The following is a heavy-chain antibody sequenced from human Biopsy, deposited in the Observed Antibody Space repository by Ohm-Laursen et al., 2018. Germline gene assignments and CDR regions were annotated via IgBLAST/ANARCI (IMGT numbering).Heavy chain of an antibody. CDR1: GYKFTSFG. CDR3: ARIAAGGWADY. V-gene: IGHV1-18*01. CDR2: ISGYNGNT. D-gene: IGHD6-25*01. Sequence: ASVKVSCKTSGYKFTSFGMSLVRQAPGQGFEGMWGISGYNGNTNYAQRFQGRITMTIDAATSTGYMDLRSLKSDVPAVYYCARIAAGGWADYWGQGTLVTVSS. J-gene: IGHJ4*02.